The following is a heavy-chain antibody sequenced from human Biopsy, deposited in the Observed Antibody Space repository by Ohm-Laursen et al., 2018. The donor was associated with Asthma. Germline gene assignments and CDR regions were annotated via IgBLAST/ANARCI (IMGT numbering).Heavy chain of an antibody. J-gene: IGHJ4*02. CDR1: GFTFGDYW. D-gene: IGHD3-10*01. Sequence: SLRLSCAASGFTFGDYWMSWVRQVPGKGLEWVANIKHDGTEKNHVDSLKGRFTISRDKSENTLYLQMNSLRAEDTAVYYCAKDERLYYGSDSKYMQPVPLGDWGQGTLVSVSA. CDR3: AKDERLYYGSDSKYMQPVPLGD. V-gene: IGHV3-7*03. CDR2: IKHDGTEK.